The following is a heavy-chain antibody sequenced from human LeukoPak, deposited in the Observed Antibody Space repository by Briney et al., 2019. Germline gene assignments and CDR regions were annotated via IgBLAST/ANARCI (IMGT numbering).Heavy chain of an antibody. V-gene: IGHV3-23*01. D-gene: IGHD3-22*01. J-gene: IGHJ6*02. Sequence: GGSLRLSCAASGFGFSNYAMSWVRQAPGKGLEWVSGISGSGGSTYYADSVKGRFTISRDNAKNSLYLQMNSLRAEDTAVYYCARERSDSSGYYHPQRDYYYYYGMDVWGQGTTVTVSS. CDR1: GFGFSNYA. CDR3: ARERSDSSGYYHPQRDYYYYYGMDV. CDR2: ISGSGGST.